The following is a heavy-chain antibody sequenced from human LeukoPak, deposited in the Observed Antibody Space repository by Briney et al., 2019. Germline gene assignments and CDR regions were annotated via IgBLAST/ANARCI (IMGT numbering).Heavy chain of an antibody. Sequence: ASVKVSCKASGYTFTSYYMHWVRQAPGQGLEWMGRINPNSGGTNYAQKFQGRVTMTRDTSISTAYMELSRLTSDDTAVFYCARAGLWDYSDSSGYHNGAFDMWGQGTMVTVSS. J-gene: IGHJ3*02. D-gene: IGHD3-22*01. CDR3: ARAGLWDYSDSSGYHNGAFDM. CDR2: INPNSGGT. CDR1: GYTFTSYY. V-gene: IGHV1-2*02.